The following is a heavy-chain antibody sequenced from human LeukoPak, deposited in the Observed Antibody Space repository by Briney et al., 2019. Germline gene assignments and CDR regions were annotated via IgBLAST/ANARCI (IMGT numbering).Heavy chain of an antibody. J-gene: IGHJ4*02. D-gene: IGHD3-10*01. CDR2: IIPIFGTA. Sequence: SVKVSCKASGGTFSSYAISWVRQAPGQGLEWMGGIIPIFGTANYAQKFQGRVTMTTDTSTSTAYMELRSLRSDDTAVYYCARAPGITMVRGVIMDWGQGTLVTVSS. CDR1: GGTFSSYA. V-gene: IGHV1-69*05. CDR3: ARAPGITMVRGVIMD.